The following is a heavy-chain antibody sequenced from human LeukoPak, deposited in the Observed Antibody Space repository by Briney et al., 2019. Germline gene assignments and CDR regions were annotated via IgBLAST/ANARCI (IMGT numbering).Heavy chain of an antibody. CDR2: ISSSSSYI. J-gene: IGHJ4*02. V-gene: IGHV3-21*01. CDR3: ARWYGDYDILTGYFDY. D-gene: IGHD3-9*01. Sequence: PGGSLRLSCAASGFTSSSYSMNWVRQAPGKGLEWVSSISSSSSYIYYADSVKGRFTISRDNAKNSLYLQMNSLRAEDTAVYYCARWYGDYDILTGYFDYWGQGTLVTVSS. CDR1: GFTSSSYS.